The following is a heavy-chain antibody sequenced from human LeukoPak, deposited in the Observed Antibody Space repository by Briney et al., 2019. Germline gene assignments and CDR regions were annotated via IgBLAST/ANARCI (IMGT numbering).Heavy chain of an antibody. CDR2: IRVSDET. CDR1: GFTFSNYA. V-gene: IGHV3-23*01. J-gene: IGHJ6*03. CDR3: ARGGYTSSWYLYYYMDV. Sequence: GGSLRLSCAASGFTFSNYAMNWVRQAPGKGLEWVSGIRVSDETYYTDSVKGRFTISRDNAKSTLYLQMNSLRADDTAVYYCARGGYTSSWYLYYYMDVWGKGTTVTVSS. D-gene: IGHD6-13*01.